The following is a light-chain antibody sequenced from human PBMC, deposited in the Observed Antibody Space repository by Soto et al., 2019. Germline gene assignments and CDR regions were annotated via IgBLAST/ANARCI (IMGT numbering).Light chain of an antibody. V-gene: IGKV1-27*01. Sequence: DIQMTQSPSSLSASVGDRVTITCRASQGISDNLAWYQQKPGKVPKLLIYAASTLQSGVPSRFSGSGSGTDFTLPISSLQPEDVATYYCQKYNSTPRKFGQGTKVEIK. J-gene: IGKJ1*01. CDR1: QGISDN. CDR2: AAS. CDR3: QKYNSTPRK.